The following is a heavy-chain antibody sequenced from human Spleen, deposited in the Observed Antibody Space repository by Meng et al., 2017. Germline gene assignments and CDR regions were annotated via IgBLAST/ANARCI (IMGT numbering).Heavy chain of an antibody. Sequence: QVQLQQWGAGLLKPSETLSLTCAVYGGSFSGYYWSWIRQPPGKGLEWIGEINHSGSTNYKPSLKSRVTISVDTSKNQFSLKLSSVTAADTAVYYCARHPPFGTTMIEYWGQGTLVTVSS. V-gene: IGHV4-34*01. CDR2: INHSGST. J-gene: IGHJ4*02. CDR1: GGSFSGYY. D-gene: IGHD1-7*01. CDR3: ARHPPFGTTMIEY.